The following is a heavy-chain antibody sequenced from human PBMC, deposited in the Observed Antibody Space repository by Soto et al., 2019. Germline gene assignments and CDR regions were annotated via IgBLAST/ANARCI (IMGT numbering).Heavy chain of an antibody. CDR1: GYSFTSYW. V-gene: IGHV5-51*01. CDR2: IYPGDSDT. D-gene: IGHD6-19*01. Sequence: PGESLKISCKGSGYSFTSYWIGWVRQMPGKGLEWMGIIYPGDSDTRYSPSFQGQVTISADKSISTAYLQWSSLKASDTAMYYCATLHPSIAVEEVPDAFDIWGQGTMVTVSS. J-gene: IGHJ3*02. CDR3: ATLHPSIAVEEVPDAFDI.